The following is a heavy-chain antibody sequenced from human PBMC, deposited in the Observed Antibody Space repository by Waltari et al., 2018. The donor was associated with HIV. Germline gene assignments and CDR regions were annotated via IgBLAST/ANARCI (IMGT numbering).Heavy chain of an antibody. J-gene: IGHJ5*02. CDR1: GGSISSSSYY. D-gene: IGHD2-15*01. CDR3: ARHCRGGLGPTVVINWFDP. Sequence: QLQLQESGPGLVKPSETLSLTCTVSGGSISSSSYYWGWIRQPPGKGLEWIGSIYYSGSTSYNPSLTRRVTIAVDTSKNQFSLKLSSVTAADTAVYYCARHCRGGLGPTVVINWFDPWGQGTLVTVSS. V-gene: IGHV4-39*01. CDR2: IYYSGST.